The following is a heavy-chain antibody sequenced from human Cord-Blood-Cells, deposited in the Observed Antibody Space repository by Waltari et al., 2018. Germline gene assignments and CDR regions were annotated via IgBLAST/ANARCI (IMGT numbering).Heavy chain of an antibody. CDR2: INAGNGNT. J-gene: IGHJ4*02. CDR1: GYTFTSYA. D-gene: IGHD1-26*01. CDR3: AREAGPYSGSYYFDY. V-gene: IGHV1-3*01. Sequence: QVQLVQSGAEVKKPGASVKVSCKASGYTFTSYAMHWVRQAPGQRLEWMGWINAGNGNTKYSQKFQGRVTITRDTFASTAYMELSSLRSEDTAVYYCAREAGPYSGSYYFDYWGQGTLVTVSS.